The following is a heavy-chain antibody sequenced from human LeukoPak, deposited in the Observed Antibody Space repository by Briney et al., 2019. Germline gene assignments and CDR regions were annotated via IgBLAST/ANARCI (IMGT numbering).Heavy chain of an antibody. CDR2: ISGSGGST. CDR1: GFTFSSYA. CDR3: ARGRSEWITSAFDY. V-gene: IGHV3-23*01. D-gene: IGHD3-16*01. Sequence: GGSLRLSCAASGFTFSSYAMSWVRQAPGKGLEWVSAISGSGGSTYYADSVKGRFTISRDNSKNTLYLQMNSLRAEDTAIYYCARGRSEWITSAFDYWGQGTLVTVSS. J-gene: IGHJ4*02.